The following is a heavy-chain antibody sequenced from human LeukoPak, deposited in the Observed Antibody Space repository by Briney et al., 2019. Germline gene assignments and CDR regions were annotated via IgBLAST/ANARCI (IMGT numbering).Heavy chain of an antibody. D-gene: IGHD4-17*01. Sequence: GGSLRLSCAASAFTFSSYSMNWVRQAPGKGLEWVSSISSSSTYIFYTDSVKGRFTISRDNAKNSLYLQMNNLRAEDTAVYYCARDYGDSKTLSYYGMDIWGQGTTVTVSS. CDR3: ARDYGDSKTLSYYGMDI. V-gene: IGHV3-21*01. CDR2: ISSSSTYI. J-gene: IGHJ6*02. CDR1: AFTFSSYS.